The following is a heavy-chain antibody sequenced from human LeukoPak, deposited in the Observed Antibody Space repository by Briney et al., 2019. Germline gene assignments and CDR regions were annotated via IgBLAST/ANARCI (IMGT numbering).Heavy chain of an antibody. D-gene: IGHD1-1*01. Sequence: PSETLSLTCTVSGGSISSGGYYWSWIRQHPGKGLEWIGYIYYSGSTYYNPSLKSRVTISVDTSKNQFSLKLSSVTAADTAVYYCAREERGYNYFDYWGQGALVTVSS. J-gene: IGHJ4*02. CDR3: AREERGYNYFDY. V-gene: IGHV4-31*03. CDR2: IYYSGST. CDR1: GGSISSGGYY.